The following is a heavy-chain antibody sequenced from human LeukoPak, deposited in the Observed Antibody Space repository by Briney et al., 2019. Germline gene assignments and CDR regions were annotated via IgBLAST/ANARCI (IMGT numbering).Heavy chain of an antibody. V-gene: IGHV4-30-2*01. CDR2: IYHSGST. D-gene: IGHD3-10*01. J-gene: IGHJ5*02. CDR3: ARGVLDGSGSYYRVLNRFDP. CDR1: GGSISSGGYS. Sequence: SETLSLTCAVSGGSISSGGYSWSWIRQPPGKGLEWIGYIYHSGSTYYNPSLKSRVTISVDRSKNQFSLKLSSVTAADTAVYYCARGVLDGSGSYYRVLNRFDPWGQGTLVTVSS.